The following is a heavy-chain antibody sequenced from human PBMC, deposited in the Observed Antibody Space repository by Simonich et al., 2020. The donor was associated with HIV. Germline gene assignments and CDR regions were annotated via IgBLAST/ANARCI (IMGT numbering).Heavy chain of an antibody. CDR3: ASLPPGGLAVAGTL. CDR1: GFTFSSYA. CDR2: MWGSGGST. D-gene: IGHD6-19*01. J-gene: IGHJ4*02. V-gene: IGHV3-23*01. Sequence: EVQLLESGGGLVEPGGSLRLSCAASGFTFSSYAMSWVRQAPGKGLGGCSSMWGSGGSTYYADAAKGRFTISRDNSRNTLYLQMNSLRAEDTAVYYCASLPPGGLAVAGTLGGQGTLVTVSS.